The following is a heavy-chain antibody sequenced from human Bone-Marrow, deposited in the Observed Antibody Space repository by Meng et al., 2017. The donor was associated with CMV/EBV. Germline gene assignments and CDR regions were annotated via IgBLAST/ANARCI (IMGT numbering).Heavy chain of an antibody. CDR1: GGSFSAYY. CDR3: AREKRFLEWSYWYFDL. J-gene: IGHJ2*01. CDR2: INHSGST. Sequence: SQTLSLTCAVYGGSFSAYYWSWIRQPPGKGLEWIGEINHSGSTNYKPSLKSRVTISVDTSKNPFSLKLNSVTAADTAVYYCAREKRFLEWSYWYFDLWGRGTLVTVSS. V-gene: IGHV4-34*01. D-gene: IGHD3-3*01.